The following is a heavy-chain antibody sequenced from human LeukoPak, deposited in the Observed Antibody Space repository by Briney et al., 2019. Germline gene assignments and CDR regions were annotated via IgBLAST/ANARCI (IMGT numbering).Heavy chain of an antibody. D-gene: IGHD3-22*01. CDR3: ARVYYDSSGSLFDP. J-gene: IGHJ5*02. Sequence: SVKVSCKASGGTFSSYAISWVRQAPGQGLEWMGGIIPIFGAANYAQKFQGRVTMTRDTSISTAYMELSRLRSDDTAVYYCARVYYDSSGSLFDPWGQGTLVTVSS. CDR2: IIPIFGAA. CDR1: GGTFSSYA. V-gene: IGHV1-69*05.